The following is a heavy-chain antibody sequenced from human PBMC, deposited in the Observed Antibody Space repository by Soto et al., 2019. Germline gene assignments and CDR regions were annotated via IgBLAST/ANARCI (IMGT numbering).Heavy chain of an antibody. CDR1: GYTLTSYG. Sequence: ASVKVSCKASGYTLTSYGISWVRQAPGQGLEWMGWISAYNGNTNYAQKLQGRVTMTTDTSTSTAYMELRSLRSDDTAVYYCARSKDFGVVIKGNFDYWGQGTLVTVSS. CDR3: ARSKDFGVVIKGNFDY. V-gene: IGHV1-18*01. J-gene: IGHJ4*02. D-gene: IGHD3-3*01. CDR2: ISAYNGNT.